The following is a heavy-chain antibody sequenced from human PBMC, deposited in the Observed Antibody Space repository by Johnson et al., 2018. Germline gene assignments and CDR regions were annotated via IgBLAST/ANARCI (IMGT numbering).Heavy chain of an antibody. CDR3: AGYLGAGAVYYYGMDV. Sequence: QLVESGPEVKKPGTSVKVSCKASRFTSINSAVQWVRQARGQRPEWIGWIVVGSGDTNYAQKFQDRVTISRDMSTTTIYMELSSLRSEDTAVYYCAGYLGAGAVYYYGMDVWGQGTTVTVSS. V-gene: IGHV1-58*01. J-gene: IGHJ6*02. D-gene: IGHD2-15*01. CDR2: IVVGSGDT. CDR1: RFTSINSA.